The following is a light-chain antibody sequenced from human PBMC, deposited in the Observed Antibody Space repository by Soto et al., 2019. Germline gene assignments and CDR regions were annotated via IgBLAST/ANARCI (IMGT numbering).Light chain of an antibody. V-gene: IGKV3-15*01. CDR1: QSVSNN. CDR2: GAS. J-gene: IGKJ1*01. CDR3: QQYNNWPT. Sequence: ESVLTQSPGTLSLSPGERATLSCRASQSVSNNYLAWYQQKPGQAPRLLIYGASTGATGIPARFSGSGSETEFTLNISSPQSEDIAVYYCQQYNNWPTFGQGTKVDI.